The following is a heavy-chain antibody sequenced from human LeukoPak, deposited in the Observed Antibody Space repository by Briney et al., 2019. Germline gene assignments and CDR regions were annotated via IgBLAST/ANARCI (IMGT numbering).Heavy chain of an antibody. J-gene: IGHJ4*02. CDR2: ISYDGSNK. Sequence: PGGSLRLSCAASGFTFSSYAMHWVRQAPGKGLEWVAVISYDGSNKYYADSVKGRFTISRDNSKNTLYLQMNSLRAEDTAVYYCARDTAAGLRIQLWLLSNQNFDYWGQGTLVTVSS. V-gene: IGHV3-30*04. D-gene: IGHD5-18*01. CDR3: ARDTAAGLRIQLWLLSNQNFDY. CDR1: GFTFSSYA.